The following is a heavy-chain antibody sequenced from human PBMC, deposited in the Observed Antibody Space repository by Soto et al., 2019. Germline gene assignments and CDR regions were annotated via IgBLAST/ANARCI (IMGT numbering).Heavy chain of an antibody. V-gene: IGHV1-2*02. CDR3: ARGGGVGVAGSAAFDM. CDR2: INPATGAA. J-gene: IGHJ3*02. D-gene: IGHD3-3*01. Sequence: QLHLVQSGAVVKKPGASVTVSCSASGYSVTAYYMHWVRQAPGRGLEWMGGINPATGAAKYTQTFQGRVTVTRDASTSKVFMELSGLTSEDTAVFYCARGGGVGVAGSAAFDMWGQGTLVTVSS. CDR1: GYSVTAYY.